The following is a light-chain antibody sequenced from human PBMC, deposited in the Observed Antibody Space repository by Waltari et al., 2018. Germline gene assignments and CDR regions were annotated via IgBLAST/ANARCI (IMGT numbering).Light chain of an antibody. CDR2: AAS. J-gene: IGKJ1*01. V-gene: IGKV1-6*01. CDR1: EDIRND. Sequence: AIQLTQSPSSLSAFVGDRVTITCRASEDIRNDLGWYQQKPGKAPRLLIYAASTLHSGVPSRFSGGGLGKDFTLTITSLQPEDFATYYCLQDYLYPRTFGQGTKV. CDR3: LQDYLYPRT.